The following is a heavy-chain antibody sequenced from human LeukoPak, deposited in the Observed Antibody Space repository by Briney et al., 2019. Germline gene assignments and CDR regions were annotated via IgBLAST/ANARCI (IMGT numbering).Heavy chain of an antibody. V-gene: IGHV1-3*03. CDR3: TLYNF. Sequence: GASVKVSCKASGYTFTNHEMHWVRQAPGQSLEWMGGINGGNGDTKYSQEFQGRVTISRDTPANTAYMELSNLRSEDMGVYYCTLYNFWGQGTLVTVSS. CDR1: GYTFTNHE. CDR2: INGGNGDT. D-gene: IGHD3/OR15-3a*01. J-gene: IGHJ4*02.